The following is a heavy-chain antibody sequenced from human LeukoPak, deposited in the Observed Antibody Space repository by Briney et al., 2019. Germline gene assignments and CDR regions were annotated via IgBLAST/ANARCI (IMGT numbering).Heavy chain of an antibody. CDR3: ACLTTADAFDI. V-gene: IGHV4-39*07. Sequence: TSSETLSLTCTVSGGSISSSSFYWGWIRQPPGKGLEWIGSIFSGGSTYYNPSLKSRVTISVDTSKNQFSLKLSSLTAADTAVYYCACLTTADAFDIWGQGTMVTVSS. J-gene: IGHJ3*02. D-gene: IGHD3-22*01. CDR1: GGSISSSSFY. CDR2: IFSGGST.